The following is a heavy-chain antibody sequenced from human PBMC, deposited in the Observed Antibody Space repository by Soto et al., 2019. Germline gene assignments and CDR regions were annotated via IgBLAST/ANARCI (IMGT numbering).Heavy chain of an antibody. CDR2: ISSSGGST. J-gene: IGHJ4*02. CDR3: AKGWGDY. V-gene: IGHV3-23*01. Sequence: EVQLLESGGGLVQPGGSLRLSCAASGFTFSSYTMSWVRQGPGKGLEWVSGISSSGGSTVYADSVKGRFTISRDNFKNTLYLQMNSLRDEDTALYYCAKGWGDYWGQGTPVTVSS. CDR1: GFTFSSYT. D-gene: IGHD7-27*01.